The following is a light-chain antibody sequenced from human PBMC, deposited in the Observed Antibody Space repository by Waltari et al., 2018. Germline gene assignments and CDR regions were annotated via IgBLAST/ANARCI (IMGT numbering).Light chain of an antibody. CDR3: QQYGRSWNT. V-gene: IGKV3-20*01. Sequence: EIVLTQSPGTLSLSPGQRATLPGRASQSVSGNNLAWYQQKPAQAPRLLIHGASNRATGIPDRFSGSGSGTDFTLTISRLEPEDFAVYYCQQYGRSWNTFGQGTKLEIK. CDR1: QSVSGNN. CDR2: GAS. J-gene: IGKJ2*01.